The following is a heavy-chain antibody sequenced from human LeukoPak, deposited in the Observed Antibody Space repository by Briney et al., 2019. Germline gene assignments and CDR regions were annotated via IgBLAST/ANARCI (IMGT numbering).Heavy chain of an antibody. D-gene: IGHD3-3*01. Sequence: SETLSLTCTVPGGSISSQYWTWIRQPPGKGPEWIAYIDNRGSTNYNPSLRSRVTISIDTSKNQFSLKLSSVTAADTAVYYCARWGGGSGSYRGFDIWGQGTMVTVSS. V-gene: IGHV4-59*11. CDR1: GGSISSQY. CDR2: IDNRGST. J-gene: IGHJ3*02. CDR3: ARWGGGSGSYRGFDI.